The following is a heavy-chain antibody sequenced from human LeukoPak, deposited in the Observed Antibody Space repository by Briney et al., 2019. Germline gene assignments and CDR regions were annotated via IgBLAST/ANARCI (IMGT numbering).Heavy chain of an antibody. CDR3: ARGSLYCSSTSCYDY. Sequence: SQTLSLTCAVSGASISSGGYSWSWIRQPPGKGLEWMGYIFHSGSTYYNPSHKSRVTISVDRSNNQFSLKLTSVTAADTAVYYCARGSLYCSSTSCYDYWGQGTLVTVSS. J-gene: IGHJ4*02. D-gene: IGHD2-2*01. CDR2: IFHSGST. CDR1: GASISSGGYS. V-gene: IGHV4-30-2*01.